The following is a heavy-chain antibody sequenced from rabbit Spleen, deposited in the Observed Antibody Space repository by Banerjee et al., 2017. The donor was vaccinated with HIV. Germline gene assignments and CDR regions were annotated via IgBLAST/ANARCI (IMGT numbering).Heavy chain of an antibody. Sequence: QEQLEESGGGLVKPEGSLTLTCKASGFSFSDRDVMCWVRQAPGKGLEWISCINAVTGKSVYANWAEGRFIMSRTSSTTVTLQMTSLTAADTATYFCARDHVSSGGYSLNLWGQGTLVTVS. CDR2: INAVTGKS. V-gene: IGHV1S45*01. J-gene: IGHJ4*01. D-gene: IGHD1-1*01. CDR1: GFSFSDRDV. CDR3: ARDHVSSGGYSLNL.